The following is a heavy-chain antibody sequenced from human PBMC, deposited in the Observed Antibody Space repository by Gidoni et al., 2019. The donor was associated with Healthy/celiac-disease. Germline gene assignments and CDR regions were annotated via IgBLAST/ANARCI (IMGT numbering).Heavy chain of an antibody. J-gene: IGHJ4*02. CDR2: IITIFGTA. V-gene: IGHV1-69*01. CDR1: GGTFISYA. D-gene: IGHD1-26*01. Sequence: QVQLVPSGAEVKKPGSSVKVSCQASGGTFISYAISWVRQAPGQGLEWMGGIITIFGTANYAQKFQGRVTITADESTSTAYMELSSLRSEDTAVYYCARLVALVGASTRVVDYWGQGTLVTVSS. CDR3: ARLVALVGASTRVVDY.